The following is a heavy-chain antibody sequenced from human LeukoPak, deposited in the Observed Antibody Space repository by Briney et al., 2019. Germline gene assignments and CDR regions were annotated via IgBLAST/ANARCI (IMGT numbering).Heavy chain of an antibody. CDR1: GGSIRSYY. D-gene: IGHD4-17*01. CDR2: IYYSGIT. CDR3: ARRQDYADYDLGAFDI. Sequence: SETLSLTCAVSGGSIRSYYWSWIRLPPGKGLEWIGYIYYSGITKYNPSLKSRVTISVDTSRNQVSLKLNSVTAADTAVYYCARRQDYADYDLGAFDIWGQGTMVTVSS. V-gene: IGHV4-59*01. J-gene: IGHJ3*02.